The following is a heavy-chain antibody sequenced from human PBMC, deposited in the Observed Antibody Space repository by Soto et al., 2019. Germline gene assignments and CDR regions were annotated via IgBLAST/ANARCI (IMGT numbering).Heavy chain of an antibody. Sequence: GXSVKVSCKASVYTFTRYTMNWVRQAPGQRLEWMGWINPDNGNTKSSQKFQDRVIITRDTSASTAYMDLSSLRSEYTAVYYCARGIATGQLDTWGQGTLVTVSS. CDR2: INPDNGNT. CDR3: ARGIATGQLDT. J-gene: IGHJ5*02. D-gene: IGHD2-15*01. V-gene: IGHV1-3*01. CDR1: VYTFTRYT.